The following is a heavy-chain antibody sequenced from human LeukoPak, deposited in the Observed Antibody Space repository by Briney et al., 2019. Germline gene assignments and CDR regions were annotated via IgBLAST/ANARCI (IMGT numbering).Heavy chain of an antibody. CDR2: IYCSGST. V-gene: IGHV4-39*01. CDR1: GGSISSSSYY. Sequence: WETLSLTCIVSGGSISSSSYYWGWIRQPPGKGLEWIGSIYCSGSTYYNPSLKSRVTISVDTSKNQFSLKLSSVTAADTAVYYCARPDYDSSGYPIGYWGQGTLVTVSS. D-gene: IGHD3-22*01. J-gene: IGHJ4*02. CDR3: ARPDYDSSGYPIGY.